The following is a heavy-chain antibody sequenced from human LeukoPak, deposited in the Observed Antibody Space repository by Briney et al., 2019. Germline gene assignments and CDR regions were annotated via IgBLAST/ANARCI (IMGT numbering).Heavy chain of an antibody. Sequence: GGSLRLSCAASGFTFSSYSMTWVRQAPGKGLEWVSSISSSSSYIYYADSVKGRFTISRDNAKNSLYLQMNSLRAEDTAVYYCARVRPYYYDSSGYYHRSEYFQHWGQGTLVTVSS. CDR2: ISSSSSYI. CDR1: GFTFSSYS. D-gene: IGHD3-22*01. J-gene: IGHJ1*01. CDR3: ARVRPYYYDSSGYYHRSEYFQH. V-gene: IGHV3-21*01.